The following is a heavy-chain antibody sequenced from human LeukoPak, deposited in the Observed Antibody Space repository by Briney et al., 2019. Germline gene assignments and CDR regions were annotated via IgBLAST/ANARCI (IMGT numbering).Heavy chain of an antibody. D-gene: IGHD3-10*01. Sequence: SQTLSLTCTVSGGSISSGSYYWGWIRQPPGKGLEWIGSIYYSGSTYYNPSLKSRVTISVDTSKNQFSLKLSSVTAADTAVYYCARVYYYGSGSSDIWGQGTMVTVSS. J-gene: IGHJ3*02. CDR2: IYYSGST. V-gene: IGHV4-39*07. CDR1: GGSISSGSYY. CDR3: ARVYYYGSGSSDI.